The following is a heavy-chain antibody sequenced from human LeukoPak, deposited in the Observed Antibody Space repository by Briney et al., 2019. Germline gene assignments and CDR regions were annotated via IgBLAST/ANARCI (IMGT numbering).Heavy chain of an antibody. D-gene: IGHD3-3*01. V-gene: IGHV3-7*01. CDR2: IKQDGSEK. J-gene: IGHJ4*02. Sequence: GGSLRLSCAASGFTFSSYWMSWVRQAPGKGLEWVANIKQDGSEKYYVDSVKGRFTISRDNAKNSLYLQMSSLRAEDTAVYYCARVGYYDFWSGYYWGQGTLVTVSS. CDR1: GFTFSSYW. CDR3: ARVGYYDFWSGYY.